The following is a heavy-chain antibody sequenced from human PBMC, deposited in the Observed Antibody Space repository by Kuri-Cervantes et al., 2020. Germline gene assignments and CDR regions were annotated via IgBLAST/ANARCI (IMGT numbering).Heavy chain of an antibody. D-gene: IGHD1-14*01. CDR2: INHSGGT. Sequence: SETLSLTCAVYGGSFSGYYWSWIRQPPGKGLEWIGEINHSGGTNYNPSLKSRVTMSVDTSKNQFSLHLTSLTAADTAMYYCARGRNGDTTSPPWGQGTLVTSPQ. V-gene: IGHV4-34*01. CDR1: GGSFSGYY. J-gene: IGHJ5*02. CDR3: ARGRNGDTTSPP.